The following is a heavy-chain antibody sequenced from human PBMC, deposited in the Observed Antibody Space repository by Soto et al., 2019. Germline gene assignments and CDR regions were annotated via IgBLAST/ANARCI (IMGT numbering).Heavy chain of an antibody. V-gene: IGHV3-23*01. CDR2: ITGSGGNT. CDR3: AKCPYSNYFNNWFDP. CDR1: GFTFSSFA. Sequence: GGSLRLSCAASGFTFSSFAMSWVRQAPGKGLEWVSAITGSGGNTFYADSVKGRFTISRDNSKNTLYLQMNSLRAEDTAVYYCAKCPYSNYFNNWFDPWGQGTLVTVSS. J-gene: IGHJ5*02. D-gene: IGHD4-4*01.